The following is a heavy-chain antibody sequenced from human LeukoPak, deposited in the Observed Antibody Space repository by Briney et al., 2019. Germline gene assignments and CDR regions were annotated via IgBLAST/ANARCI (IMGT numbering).Heavy chain of an antibody. CDR1: GYTFTSYS. CDR2: INPSGGST. CDR3: ARGGGIAVAADAFDT. J-gene: IGHJ3*02. Sequence: ASVKVSCKASGYTFTSYSMHWVRQAPGQGLEWMGIINPSGGSTSYAQKFQGRVTMTRDMSTSTVYMELSSLRSEDTAVYYCARGGGIAVAADAFDTWGQGTMVTVSS. V-gene: IGHV1-46*01. D-gene: IGHD6-19*01.